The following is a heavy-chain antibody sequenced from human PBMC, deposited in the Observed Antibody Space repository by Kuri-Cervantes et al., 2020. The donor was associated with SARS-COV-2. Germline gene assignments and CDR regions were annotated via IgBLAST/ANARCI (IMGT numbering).Heavy chain of an antibody. Sequence: LSLTCAASGFTFSSYAMHWVRQAPGKGLEWVAVISYDGSNKYYADSVKGRFTISRDNSKNTVYLQMSSLRGDDTAVYYCARDSIFWSGFDYWGQGTLVTVSS. V-gene: IGHV3-30*14. CDR1: GFTFSSYA. D-gene: IGHD3-3*01. J-gene: IGHJ4*02. CDR3: ARDSIFWSGFDY. CDR2: ISYDGSNK.